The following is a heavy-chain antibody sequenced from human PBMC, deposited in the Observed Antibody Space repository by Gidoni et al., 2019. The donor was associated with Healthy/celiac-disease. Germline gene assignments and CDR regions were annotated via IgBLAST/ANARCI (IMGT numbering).Heavy chain of an antibody. CDR1: GGAFSGYY. V-gene: IGHV4-34*01. D-gene: IGHD3-22*01. J-gene: IGHJ5*02. Sequence: QVQLQQWGAGRLKPPETLSRTCAAHGGAFSGYYWSWIRQPPGKGLEWIGEINHSGRTNYNPTLKSRVTISVDTSKNQFSLKLSSVTAADTAVYYCARGRRPHGNGYYYGGNWFDPWGQGTLVTVSS. CDR3: ARGRRPHGNGYYYGGNWFDP. CDR2: INHSGRT.